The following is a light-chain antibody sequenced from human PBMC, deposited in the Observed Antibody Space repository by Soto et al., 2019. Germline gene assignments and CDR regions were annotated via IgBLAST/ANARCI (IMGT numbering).Light chain of an antibody. V-gene: IGKV4-1*01. CDR2: WAS. CDR3: QQYHSDPIT. Sequence: DFVMTQSPDSLAVSLGERATINCKSSQTVLSNSNNKNYLAWFQQKPRQPPKLLISWASIRESGVPDRLSGSGSGTDFTLTISSLQAEDVAVYYCQQYHSDPITFGQGTRLEIK. J-gene: IGKJ5*01. CDR1: QTVLSNSNNKNY.